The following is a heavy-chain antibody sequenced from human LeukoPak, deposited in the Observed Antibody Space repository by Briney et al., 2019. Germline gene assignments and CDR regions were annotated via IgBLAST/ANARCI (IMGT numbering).Heavy chain of an antibody. D-gene: IGHD3-10*01. J-gene: IGHJ5*02. CDR1: GGSISSGSYY. V-gene: IGHV4-61*01. CDR3: ARGDYYGSGSPEFDT. CDR2: IYYSGGT. Sequence: SETLSLTCTVSGGSISSGSYYWSWIRQPPGKGLEWIGYIYYSGGTNYNPSLKSRVTISVDTSKNQFSLKVNSMTAADTAVYYCARGDYYGSGSPEFDTWGQGTLVTVSS.